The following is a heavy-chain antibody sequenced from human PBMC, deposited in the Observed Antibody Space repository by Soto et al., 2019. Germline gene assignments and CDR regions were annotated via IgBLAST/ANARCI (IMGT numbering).Heavy chain of an antibody. CDR2: ISATGGAT. CDR3: AKEMIASTMADFFDS. Sequence: GGSLRLSCTASEFTFSNYPMTWVRQPPGKGLEWVSTISATGGATLYADSVRGRFTVSRDNSKNTLYLQMPNLRADDTAVYFCAKEMIASTMADFFDSWGPGTLVTVSS. CDR1: EFTFSNYP. J-gene: IGHJ4*02. V-gene: IGHV3-23*01. D-gene: IGHD2-21*01.